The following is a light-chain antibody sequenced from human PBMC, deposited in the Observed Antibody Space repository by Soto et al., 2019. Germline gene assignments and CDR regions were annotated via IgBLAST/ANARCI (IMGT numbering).Light chain of an antibody. Sequence: DIQMTQSPSSLSASVGDRVTITCRASQSISTYLNWYQQKVGKAPKLLIYAASSLQRGVPSRFSGSGSGTDITLPISCLQPEDFATYYCQKSYSTPRTFGQGTKLEIK. V-gene: IGKV1-39*01. CDR2: AAS. CDR3: QKSYSTPRT. J-gene: IGKJ2*02. CDR1: QSISTY.